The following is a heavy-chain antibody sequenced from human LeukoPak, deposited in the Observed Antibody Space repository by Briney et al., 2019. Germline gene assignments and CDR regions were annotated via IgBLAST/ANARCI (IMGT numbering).Heavy chain of an antibody. CDR2: IYSSGSA. Sequence: SETLSLTCTVSGGSISSYYWSWIRQPPGKGLEWIEYIYSSGSANYNPSLRSRVTISVDTSKNQFSLRLSSVTAADTALYYCARHVSPTMIVNSWGQGALVTVSS. D-gene: IGHD3-22*01. CDR1: GGSISSYY. J-gene: IGHJ4*02. V-gene: IGHV4-59*08. CDR3: ARHVSPTMIVNS.